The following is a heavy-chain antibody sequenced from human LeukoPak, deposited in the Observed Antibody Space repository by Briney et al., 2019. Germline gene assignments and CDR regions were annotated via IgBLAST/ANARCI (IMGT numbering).Heavy chain of an antibody. CDR2: ISSSSSYI. Sequence: GSLRLSCAASGFTFSSYSMNWVRQAPGKGLEWVSSISSSSSYIYYADSVKGRFTISRDNAKNSLYLQMNSLRAEDTAVYYCARESMVRGAPYYYYYYMDVWGKGTTVTISS. CDR1: GFTFSSYS. CDR3: ARESMVRGAPYYYYYYMDV. V-gene: IGHV3-21*01. D-gene: IGHD3-10*01. J-gene: IGHJ6*03.